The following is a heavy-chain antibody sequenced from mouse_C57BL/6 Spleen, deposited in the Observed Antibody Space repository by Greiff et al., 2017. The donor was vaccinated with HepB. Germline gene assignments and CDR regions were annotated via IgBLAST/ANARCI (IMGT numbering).Heavy chain of an antibody. V-gene: IGHV1-82*01. CDR1: GYAFSSSW. D-gene: IGHD1-1*01. CDR2: IYPGDGDT. J-gene: IGHJ1*03. CDR3: AREEVTTVVANWYFDV. Sequence: VKLQESGPELVKPGASVKISCKASGYAFSSSWMNWVKQRPGKGLEWIGRIYPGDGDTNYNGKFKGKATLTADKSSSSAYMQLSSLTSEDSAVYFCAREEVTTVVANWYFDVWGTGTTVTVSS.